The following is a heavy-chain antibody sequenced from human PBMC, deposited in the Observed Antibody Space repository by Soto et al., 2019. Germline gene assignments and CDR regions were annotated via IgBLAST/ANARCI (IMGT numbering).Heavy chain of an antibody. CDR3: AKDDLRYRLEAGAFDI. Sequence: GGSLRLSCAASGFTFDDYAMHWVRQAPGKGLEWVSGISWNSGSIGYADSVKGRFTISRDNAKNSLYLQMNSLRAEDTALYYCAKDDLRYRLEAGAFDIWGQGTMVTVSS. V-gene: IGHV3-9*01. CDR2: ISWNSGSI. J-gene: IGHJ3*02. CDR1: GFTFDDYA. D-gene: IGHD3-9*01.